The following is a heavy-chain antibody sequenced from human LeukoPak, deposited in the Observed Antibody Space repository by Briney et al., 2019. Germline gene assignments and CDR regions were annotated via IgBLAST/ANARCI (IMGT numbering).Heavy chain of an antibody. D-gene: IGHD3-22*01. CDR1: GFTFSDYY. V-gene: IGHV3-11*01. J-gene: IGHJ6*02. Sequence: GGSLRLSCAASGFTFSDYYMSWIRQAPGKGLEWVSYISSSGSTIYYADSVKGRFTTSRDNAKNSLYLQMNSLRAEDTAVYYCVRDGHYYDSSGYQLYYYYYGMDVWGQGTTVTVSS. CDR2: ISSSGSTI. CDR3: VRDGHYYDSSGYQLYYYYYGMDV.